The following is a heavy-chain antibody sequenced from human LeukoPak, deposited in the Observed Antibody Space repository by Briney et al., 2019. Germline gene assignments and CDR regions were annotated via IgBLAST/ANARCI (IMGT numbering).Heavy chain of an antibody. CDR3: ARVERPDLESIDY. Sequence: GGSLRLSCAASGFTFSSYWMSWVRQAPGKGLEWVANIKQDGSEKYYVDSVKGRFTISRDNAKNSLYLQMNSLRAEDTAVYYCARVERPDLESIDYWGQGTLVTVSS. CDR1: GFTFSSYW. CDR2: IKQDGSEK. D-gene: IGHD1-1*01. V-gene: IGHV3-7*05. J-gene: IGHJ4*02.